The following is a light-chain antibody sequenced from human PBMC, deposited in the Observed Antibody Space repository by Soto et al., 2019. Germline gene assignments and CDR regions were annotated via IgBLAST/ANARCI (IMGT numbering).Light chain of an antibody. CDR3: QHYNSYS. CDR1: HDIISY. Sequence: IQMTQSPSSLSASVGDRVTISCQASHDIISYLNWYQQKSGKAPKLLIYKASTLKSGVPSRFSGSGSGTEFTLTISSLQPDDFATYYCQHYNSYSFGGGTRWIS. V-gene: IGKV1-5*03. J-gene: IGKJ4*01. CDR2: KAS.